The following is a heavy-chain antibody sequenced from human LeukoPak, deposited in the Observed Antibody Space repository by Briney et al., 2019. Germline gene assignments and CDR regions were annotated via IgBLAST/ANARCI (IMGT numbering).Heavy chain of an antibody. Sequence: GGSLRLSCAASGFAVSSNYMSWVRQAPGKGLEWLSVIYSGGTTDHADSVKGRFTISRDNSKNTLYLQMNSLRAEDTAVYYCAKADRASWYYDFWSGYSRSYYFDYWGQGTLVTVSS. CDR3: AKADRASWYYDFWSGYSRSYYFDY. D-gene: IGHD3-3*01. J-gene: IGHJ4*02. CDR2: IYSGGTT. CDR1: GFAVSSNY. V-gene: IGHV3-53*01.